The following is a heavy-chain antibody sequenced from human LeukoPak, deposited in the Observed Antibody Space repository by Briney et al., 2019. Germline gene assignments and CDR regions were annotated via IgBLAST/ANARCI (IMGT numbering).Heavy chain of an antibody. D-gene: IGHD1-26*01. J-gene: IGHJ4*02. V-gene: IGHV1-2*02. Sequence: ASVKVSCKASGYTFTGYYMHWVRQAPGQGLEWMGWINPNSGGTNYAQKFQGRVTMTRDTSISTAYMELSRLRSDDTAVYYCARDRWELRIFDYWGQGTLVTASS. CDR2: INPNSGGT. CDR1: GYTFTGYY. CDR3: ARDRWELRIFDY.